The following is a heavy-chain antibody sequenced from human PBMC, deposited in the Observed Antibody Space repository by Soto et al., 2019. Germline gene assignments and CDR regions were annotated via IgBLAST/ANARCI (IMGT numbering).Heavy chain of an antibody. Sequence: ASVKVSCKASGYTFTSYGISWVRQAPGQGLEWMGWISAYNGNTNYAQKLQGRVTMTTDTSTSTAYMELRSLRSDDTAVYYCARETYYYDSSGYPLSNAFDIWGQGTMVT. CDR3: ARETYYYDSSGYPLSNAFDI. CDR1: GYTFTSYG. CDR2: ISAYNGNT. J-gene: IGHJ3*02. V-gene: IGHV1-18*04. D-gene: IGHD3-22*01.